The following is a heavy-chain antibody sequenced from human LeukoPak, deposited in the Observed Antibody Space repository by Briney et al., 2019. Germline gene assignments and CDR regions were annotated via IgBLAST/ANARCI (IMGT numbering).Heavy chain of an antibody. CDR3: ARVTLIIRGGFDT. Sequence: PGGSLRLSCAASGFIFSTYGMHWVRQAPGKGLEWVANIKQDGSEDYYVDSVKGRFTISRDNAKNSLYLQMNSLRAEDTAIYYCARVTLIIRGGFDTWGQGTMVTVSS. V-gene: IGHV3-7*04. CDR2: IKQDGSED. J-gene: IGHJ3*02. D-gene: IGHD3-22*01. CDR1: GFIFSTYG.